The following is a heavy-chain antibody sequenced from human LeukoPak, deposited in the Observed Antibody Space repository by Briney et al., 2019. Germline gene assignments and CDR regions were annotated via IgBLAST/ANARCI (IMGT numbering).Heavy chain of an antibody. J-gene: IGHJ5*02. D-gene: IGHD6-13*01. Sequence: ASGKLSCKSAGYTFTSYGISWVRQAPGQGLEWMGWISTYNGNTNYAQKLQGRGTMTTDTSTSTDYLELRSLRSDDTAVYYCARSYSSSWLDPWGQGTLVTVSS. V-gene: IGHV1-18*01. CDR1: GYTFTSYG. CDR2: ISTYNGNT. CDR3: ARSYSSSWLDP.